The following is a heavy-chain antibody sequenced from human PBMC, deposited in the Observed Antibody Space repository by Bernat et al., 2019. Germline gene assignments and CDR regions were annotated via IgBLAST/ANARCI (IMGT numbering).Heavy chain of an antibody. V-gene: IGHV1-69*01. CDR3: ARGDSSSYYYYYYYMDV. CDR2: IIPIFGTA. J-gene: IGHJ6*03. CDR1: GGTFSSYA. Sequence: QVQLVQSGAEVKKPGSSVKVSCKASGGTFSSYAISWVRQAPGQGLEWMGGIIPIFGTANYTQKFQGRVTITADESTSTAYMELSSLRSEDTAVYYCARGDSSSYYYYYYYMDVWGKGTTVTVSS. D-gene: IGHD6-13*01.